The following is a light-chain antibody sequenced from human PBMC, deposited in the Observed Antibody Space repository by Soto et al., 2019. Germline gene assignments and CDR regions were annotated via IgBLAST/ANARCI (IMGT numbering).Light chain of an antibody. CDR1: SSDVGGYNY. CDR2: EVS. V-gene: IGLV2-14*01. CDR3: SSYTRSSSLV. J-gene: IGLJ2*01. Sequence: QSVLTQPASVSGSPGQSITISCTGTSSDVGGYNYVSWYQQHPGKAPKLMIYEVSNRPSGVSYRFSGSKSGNTAFLTISGLQAEDEADYYCSSYTRSSSLVFGGGTKLTVL.